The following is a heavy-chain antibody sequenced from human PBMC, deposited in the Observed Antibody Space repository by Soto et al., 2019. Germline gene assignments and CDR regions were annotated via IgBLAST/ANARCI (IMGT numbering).Heavy chain of an antibody. CDR2: VYYSGNT. D-gene: IGHD3-10*01. CDR3: ARRKGIAEARGFCDS. CDR1: GGSIRSSNFF. J-gene: IGHJ4*02. Sequence: QLRLQESGPGHVKPSETLSLTCAVSGGSIRSSNFFWGWIRQPPGKGLEWIGTVYYSGNTYYNPSLNSGVTIAVDTSQNQFTLKLHSVTVADTAVYYCARRKGIAEARGFCDSWGQGALVTVSS. V-gene: IGHV4-39*01.